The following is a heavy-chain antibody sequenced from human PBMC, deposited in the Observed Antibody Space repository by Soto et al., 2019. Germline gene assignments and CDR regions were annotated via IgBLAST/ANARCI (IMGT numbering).Heavy chain of an antibody. V-gene: IGHV4-59*01. CDR1: GGSISSYY. Sequence: SETLSLTCTVSGGSISSYYLSLIRQPPGKGLEWIGYIYYSGSTNYNPSLKSRVTISVDTSKNQFSLKLSSVTAADTAVYYCARDRLRNRFDPWGQGTLVTVS. CDR2: IYYSGST. J-gene: IGHJ5*02. CDR3: ARDRLRNRFDP.